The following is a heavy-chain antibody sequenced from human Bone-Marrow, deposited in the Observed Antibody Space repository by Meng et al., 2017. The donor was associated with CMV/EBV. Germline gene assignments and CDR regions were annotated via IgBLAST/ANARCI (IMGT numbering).Heavy chain of an antibody. V-gene: IGHV5-51*01. Sequence: GESLKISCKGSGYSFTNYWIGWVRQMPGKGLEWMGIIWPDDSDTRYNPSFRGQVIISVDKSISTVYLQWSSLKASETANYYCVRNSGTYSTATYWGQGTLVTVSS. J-gene: IGHJ4*02. CDR2: IWPDDSDT. CDR1: GYSFTNYW. CDR3: VRNSGTYSTATY. D-gene: IGHD1-26*01.